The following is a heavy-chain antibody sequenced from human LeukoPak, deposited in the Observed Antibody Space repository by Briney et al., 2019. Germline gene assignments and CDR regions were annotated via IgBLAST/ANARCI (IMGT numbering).Heavy chain of an antibody. CDR1: GGSISSYY. CDR2: ILYSGTT. D-gene: IGHD5-12*01. V-gene: IGHV4-59*08. Sequence: SETLSLTCTVSGGSISSYYWSWIRQPPGKGLEWIGYILYSGTTNSNPSLKSRVTISVDTSKNQISLKLSFVTAADTAVYYCARMGGYSGYATHWGQGTLVTVSS. J-gene: IGHJ4*02. CDR3: ARMGGYSGYATH.